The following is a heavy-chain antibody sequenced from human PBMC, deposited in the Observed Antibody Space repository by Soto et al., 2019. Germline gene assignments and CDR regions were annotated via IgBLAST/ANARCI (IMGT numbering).Heavy chain of an antibody. J-gene: IGHJ5*02. CDR2: ITPSGDNT. CDR3: AKDRLFYCSGGSCYSGWFDP. D-gene: IGHD2-15*01. V-gene: IGHV3-23*01. Sequence: GGSLRLSCAASGFAFSTHAMNWVRQAPGKGLAWVSSITPSGDNTYYADSVKGRFTISRDNSKNTLYLQMNSLRAEDTAVYYCAKDRLFYCSGGSCYSGWFDPWGQGTLVTVSS. CDR1: GFAFSTHA.